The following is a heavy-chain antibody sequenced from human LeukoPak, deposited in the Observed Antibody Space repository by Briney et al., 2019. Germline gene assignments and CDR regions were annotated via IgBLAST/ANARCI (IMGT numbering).Heavy chain of an antibody. CDR2: IYYSGST. V-gene: IGHV4-31*03. Sequence: PSETLSLTCTVSGGSISSGGYYWSWIRQHPGKGLEWIGYIYYSGSTYYNPSLKSRVTISVDTSKNQFSLKLSSVTAADTAVCYCARYYGDYRGADYWGQGTLVTVSS. CDR3: ARYYGDYRGADY. J-gene: IGHJ4*02. D-gene: IGHD4-17*01. CDR1: GGSISSGGYY.